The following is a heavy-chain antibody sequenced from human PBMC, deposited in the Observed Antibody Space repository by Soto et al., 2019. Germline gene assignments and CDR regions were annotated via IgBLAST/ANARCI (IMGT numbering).Heavy chain of an antibody. V-gene: IGHV4-59*11. D-gene: IGHD6-25*01. J-gene: IGHJ4*02. CDR1: GVSTSNHY. CDR2: IYYRGTT. CDR3: ARSSSGRGRKFDY. Sequence: SETLSLTCSVSGVSTSNHYWSWIRKPPGQGPQWIGCIYYRGTTNYNASLNSRVTISKDTSKNQVVLTMTNMDPVDTATYYCARSSSGRGRKFDYWGQGTLVTVSS.